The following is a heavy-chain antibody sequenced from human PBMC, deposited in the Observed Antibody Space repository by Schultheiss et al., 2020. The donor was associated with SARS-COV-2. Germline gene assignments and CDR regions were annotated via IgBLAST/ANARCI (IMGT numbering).Heavy chain of an antibody. J-gene: IGHJ4*02. CDR2: IIPIFGTA. D-gene: IGHD1-26*01. CDR1: GYTFTSYA. CDR3: ARDGPYSGSSLCY. V-gene: IGHV1-69*06. Sequence: SVKVSCKASGYTFTSYAMHWVRQAPGQRLEWMGGIIPIFGTANYAQKFQGRVTITADKSTSTAYMELSSLRSEDTAVYYCARDGPYSGSSLCYWGQGTLVTVSS.